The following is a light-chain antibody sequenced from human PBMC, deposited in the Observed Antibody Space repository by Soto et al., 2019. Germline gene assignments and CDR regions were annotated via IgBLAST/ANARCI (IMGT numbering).Light chain of an antibody. CDR3: QQHTSNYSWP. J-gene: IGKJ1*01. CDR1: QSVSSSY. CDR2: GAS. Sequence: IVVPPSHCPLYLSPGASATLSCRASQSVSSSYLAWYQQKAGQAPRLLNHGASSRATGIPDRFSGGAATAFITLTSILQPDDFATYYCQQHTSNYSWPFGQGTKV. V-gene: IGKV3-20*01.